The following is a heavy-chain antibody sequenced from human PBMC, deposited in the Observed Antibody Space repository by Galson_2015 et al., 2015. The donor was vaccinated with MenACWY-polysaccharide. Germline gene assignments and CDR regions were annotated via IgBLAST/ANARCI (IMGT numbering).Heavy chain of an antibody. D-gene: IGHD3-3*01. CDR1: GFTFSNYW. Sequence: SLRLSCAASGFTFSNYWMHWVRQTPGKGLVWVSRINAAGTRTNYADSVKGRFTISRDNAKNTLYLQMNSLRSEDAAVYYCARGGSIFGVVRAFDIWGQGTKVTVSS. J-gene: IGHJ3*02. CDR2: INAAGTRT. CDR3: ARGGSIFGVVRAFDI. V-gene: IGHV3-74*01.